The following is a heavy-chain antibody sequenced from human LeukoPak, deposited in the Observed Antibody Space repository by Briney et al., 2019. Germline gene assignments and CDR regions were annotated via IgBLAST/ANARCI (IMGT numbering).Heavy chain of an antibody. D-gene: IGHD5-18*01. V-gene: IGHV3-20*04. CDR3: ARGVDTAMVSHAFDI. Sequence: PGGSLRLSCAASGFTFSDHYMDWVRQAPGKGLEWVSGINWNGGSTGYADSVKGRFTISRDNAKNSLYLQMNSLRAEDTALYYCARGVDTAMVSHAFDIWGQGTMVTVSS. J-gene: IGHJ3*02. CDR2: INWNGGST. CDR1: GFTFSDHY.